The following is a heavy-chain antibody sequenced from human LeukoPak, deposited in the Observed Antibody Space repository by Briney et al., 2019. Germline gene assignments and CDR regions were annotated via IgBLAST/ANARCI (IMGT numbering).Heavy chain of an antibody. V-gene: IGHV1-2*06. CDR3: AKEDAAADFDY. J-gene: IGHJ4*02. CDR2: INPNSGGT. CDR1: GYTFTGYY. Sequence: GASVKVSCKASGYTFTGYYMHWVRQAPGQGLEWMGRINPNSGGTNYPQKFQGRVTMTRDTSINTAYMELSRLRSDDTAVYYCAKEDAAADFDYWGQGTLVTVSS. D-gene: IGHD6-25*01.